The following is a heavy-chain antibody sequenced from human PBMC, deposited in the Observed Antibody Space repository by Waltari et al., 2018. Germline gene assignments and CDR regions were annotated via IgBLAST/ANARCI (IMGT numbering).Heavy chain of an antibody. V-gene: IGHV1-46*01. Sequence: QVQLVQSGAEVKRPGASVTVSCKASGFTFTNFYMHWVRQAPGQGLEWMGIINPSGGHTNYAQQFQGRITVTRETSTSTTYMELRTLESDDTAVYYCARDQRAVPTASIYAFEIWGQGTVVTVSS. J-gene: IGHJ3*02. CDR1: GFTFTNFY. D-gene: IGHD6-19*01. CDR2: INPSGGHT. CDR3: ARDQRAVPTASIYAFEI.